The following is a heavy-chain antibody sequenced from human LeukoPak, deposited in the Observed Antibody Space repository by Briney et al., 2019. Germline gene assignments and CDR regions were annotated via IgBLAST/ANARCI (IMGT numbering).Heavy chain of an antibody. CDR2: IYHSGGT. D-gene: IGHD3-3*01. CDR1: GGSISSSNW. V-gene: IGHV4-4*02. Sequence: SETLSLTCAVSGGSISSSNWWSWVRQPPGKGLEWIGEIYHSGGTNYNPSLKSRVTISVDTSKNQFSLKLSSVTAADTAVYYCARLNFWSGYSDYWGQGTLVTVSS. J-gene: IGHJ4*02. CDR3: ARLNFWSGYSDY.